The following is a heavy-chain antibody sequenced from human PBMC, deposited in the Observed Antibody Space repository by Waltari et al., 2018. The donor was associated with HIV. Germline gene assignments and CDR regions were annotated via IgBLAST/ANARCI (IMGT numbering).Heavy chain of an antibody. CDR3: ARALTRGLWDS. J-gene: IGHJ4*02. D-gene: IGHD2-2*01. V-gene: IGHV3-53*01. Sequence: VQLVESGGGLIQPGESLSLSCAASGFSVSDNYMSWVRQAPGKRPEWVSVVYLGGSTDYADSVRGRFTTSRDESKNMLYLQMNSLRAEDTAVYYCARALTRGLWDSWGQGTLVSVSS. CDR1: GFSVSDNY. CDR2: VYLGGST.